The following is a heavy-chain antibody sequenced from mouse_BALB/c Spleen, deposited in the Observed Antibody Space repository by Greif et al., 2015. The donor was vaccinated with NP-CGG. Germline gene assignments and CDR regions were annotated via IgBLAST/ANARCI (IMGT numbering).Heavy chain of an antibody. CDR3: ANWDWYVDV. CDR1: GFNIKDTY. D-gene: IGHD4-1*01. V-gene: IGHV14-3*02. CDR2: IDPANGNT. J-gene: IGHJ1*01. Sequence: EVQLQESGAELVKPGASVKLSCTASGFNIKDTYMHWVKQRPEQGLEWIGRIDPANGNTKYDPKFQGKATITADTSSNSAYLQLSSLTSEDTAVYYCANWDWYVDVWGAGTTVTVSS.